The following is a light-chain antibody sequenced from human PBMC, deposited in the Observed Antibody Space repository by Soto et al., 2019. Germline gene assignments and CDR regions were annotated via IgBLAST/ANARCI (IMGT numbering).Light chain of an antibody. CDR2: GAS. CDR3: QQYKNWPPWT. CDR1: QSVSSN. J-gene: IGKJ1*01. Sequence: ELVLTQSPATLSVSPGERATLSCRASQSVSSNLAWYQQKPGQAPRLLVHGASTRATGTPARFSGSGSGTEFTPTISSLQSEDSAVYYCQQYKNWPPWTFGQGTKVDIK. V-gene: IGKV3-15*01.